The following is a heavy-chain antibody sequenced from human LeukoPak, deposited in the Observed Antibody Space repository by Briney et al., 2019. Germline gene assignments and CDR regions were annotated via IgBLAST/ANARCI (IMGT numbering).Heavy chain of an antibody. J-gene: IGHJ6*03. CDR1: GVTVSSNY. D-gene: IGHD5-12*01. V-gene: IGHV3-21*01. CDR3: ARYLATSYYYYYYMDV. Sequence: GGSLRLSCAASGVTVSSNYMNWVRQAPGKGLEWVSSISSSSSYIYYADSVKGRFTISRDSAKNSLYLQMNSLRAEDTAVYYCARYLATSYYYYYYMDVWGKGTTVTVSS. CDR2: ISSSSSYI.